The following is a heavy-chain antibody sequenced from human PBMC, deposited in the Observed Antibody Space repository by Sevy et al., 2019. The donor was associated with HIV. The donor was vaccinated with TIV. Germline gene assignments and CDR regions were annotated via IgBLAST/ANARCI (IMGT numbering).Heavy chain of an antibody. CDR3: ARERGVVVAATPTYYFDY. V-gene: IGHV3-7*01. Sequence: GGSLRLSCAASGFTFSSYWMSWVRQAPGKGLEWVANIKQDGSEKYYVDSVKGRFTISRDNAKNSLYLQMNSLRAEDTAVYYCARERGVVVAATPTYYFDYWGQGTLVTVS. CDR2: IKQDGSEK. CDR1: GFTFSSYW. D-gene: IGHD2-15*01. J-gene: IGHJ4*02.